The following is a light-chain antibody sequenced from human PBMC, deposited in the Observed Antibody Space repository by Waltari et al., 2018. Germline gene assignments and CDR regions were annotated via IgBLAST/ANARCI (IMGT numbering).Light chain of an antibody. J-gene: IGLJ3*02. CDR1: SSDIGGYNY. CDR2: EVS. CDR3: SSYTSNSRV. V-gene: IGLV2-14*01. Sequence: QSALTQPASVSGSPGQSITISCTGTSSDIGGYNYVSWYQHHPGKAPKLIIYEVSNRPSGVSNRFSDSKSGNTASLTSSGLQAEDEADYYCSSYTSNSRVFGAGTKLTVL.